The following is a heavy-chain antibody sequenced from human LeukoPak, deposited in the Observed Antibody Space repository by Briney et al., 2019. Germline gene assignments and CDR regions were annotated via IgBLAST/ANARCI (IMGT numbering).Heavy chain of an antibody. CDR1: GASISSSSYF. CDR3: ARPLDTTLVNAFDI. J-gene: IGHJ3*02. Sequence: SETLSLTCTVSGASISSSSYFWGWIRQPPGKGLEYIGSVYYSGSTYYNPSLRSRVTISVDRSKNQFSLRLNSVTAADTAVYYCARPLDTTLVNAFDIWGPGTMVTVS. CDR2: VYYSGST. D-gene: IGHD5-18*01. V-gene: IGHV4-39*01.